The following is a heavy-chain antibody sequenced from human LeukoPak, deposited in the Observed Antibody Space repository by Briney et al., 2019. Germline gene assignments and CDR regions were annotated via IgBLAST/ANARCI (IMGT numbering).Heavy chain of an antibody. CDR3: ARDPRNLAVAGTI. V-gene: IGHV4-30-4*01. CDR2: IYYSGST. CDR1: GGSISSGDYY. Sequence: SQTLSLTCTVSGGSISSGDYYWSWIRQPPGKGLEWIGYIYYSGSTYYNPSLKSRVTISVGTSKNQFSLKLSSVTAADTAVYYCARDPRNLAVAGTIWGQGTLVTVSS. J-gene: IGHJ4*02. D-gene: IGHD6-19*01.